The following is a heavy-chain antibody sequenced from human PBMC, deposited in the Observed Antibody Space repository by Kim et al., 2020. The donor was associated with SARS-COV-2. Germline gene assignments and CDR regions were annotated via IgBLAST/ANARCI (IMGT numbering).Heavy chain of an antibody. D-gene: IGHD2-8*01. CDR1: GFTFNTYT. J-gene: IGHJ4*02. CDR2: IDSSSSIT. V-gene: IGHV3-23*05. Sequence: GGSLRLSCIGSGFTFNTYTMSWVRRAPGRGLEWVSVIDSSSSITYYADSVKGRSTIFRDNSRNTLFLQMNSLRAEDTAIYYCAQVHNGAFHNWGLGTLVTVSS. CDR3: AQVHNGAFHN.